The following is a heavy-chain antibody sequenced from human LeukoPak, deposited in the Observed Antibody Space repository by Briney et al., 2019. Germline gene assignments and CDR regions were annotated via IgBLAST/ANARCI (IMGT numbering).Heavy chain of an antibody. V-gene: IGHV3-30*18. D-gene: IGHD2-2*01. CDR2: ISYDGSNK. CDR3: AKDYCSSTSCYGIGY. J-gene: IGHJ4*02. CDR1: GFTFSSYG. Sequence: PGGSLRLSCAAPGFTFSSYGMHWVRQAPGKGLEWVAVISYDGSNKYYADSVKGRFTISRDNSKNTLYLQMNSLRAEDTAVYYCAKDYCSSTSCYGIGYWGRGTLVTVSS.